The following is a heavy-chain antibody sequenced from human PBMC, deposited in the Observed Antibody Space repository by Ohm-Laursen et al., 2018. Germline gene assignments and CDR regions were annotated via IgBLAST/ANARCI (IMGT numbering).Heavy chain of an antibody. D-gene: IGHD2-15*01. Sequence: SVKVSCKTSGYTFTSYDINWVRQATGQGLEWMGWMSPHSGNTAYAQKFQGRVTMTRNTSITTAYLELSSLRSENTAVYYCARESRYCSGGSCPDDYWGQGTLVTVSS. CDR2: MSPHSGNT. J-gene: IGHJ4*02. CDR1: GYTFTSYD. V-gene: IGHV1-8*01. CDR3: ARESRYCSGGSCPDDY.